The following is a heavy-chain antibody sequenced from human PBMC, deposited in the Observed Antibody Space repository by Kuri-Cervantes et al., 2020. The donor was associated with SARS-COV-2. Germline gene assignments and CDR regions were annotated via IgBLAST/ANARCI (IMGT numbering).Heavy chain of an antibody. J-gene: IGHJ4*02. CDR1: GGSISSGGYY. CDR2: IYYSGST. D-gene: IGHD5-18*01. Sequence: SETLSLTCTVSGGSISSGGYYWSWIRQHPGKGLEWIGYIYYSGSTYYNPSLKSRVTMSIATSKNQFSLRLSSVTAADTAVYYCAREGMVTRSTNWGQGTLVTASS. CDR3: AREGMVTRSTN. V-gene: IGHV4-31*03.